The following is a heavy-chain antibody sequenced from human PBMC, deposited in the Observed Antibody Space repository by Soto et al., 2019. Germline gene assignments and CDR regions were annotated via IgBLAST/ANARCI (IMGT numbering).Heavy chain of an antibody. CDR3: AGLILAMVFSFDY. CDR1: GGSMSSSGYY. Sequence: PSETLSLTCTVSGGSMSSSGYYWGWIRQPPGKGLEWIGSIYYSGSTYYNPSLKSRVTISVDTSKNQFSLKLSSVTAADTAVYYGAGLILAMVFSFDYWGQGTLVTVSS. CDR2: IYYSGST. D-gene: IGHD5-18*01. J-gene: IGHJ4*02. V-gene: IGHV4-39*01.